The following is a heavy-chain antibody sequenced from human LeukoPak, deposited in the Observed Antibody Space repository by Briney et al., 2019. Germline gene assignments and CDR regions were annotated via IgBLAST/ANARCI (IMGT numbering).Heavy chain of an antibody. J-gene: IGHJ4*02. CDR2: IYYRGST. Sequence: PSETLSLTCTVSGGSISSSSYYWGWIRQPPGKGLEWIGSIYYRGSTYYNPSLKSRLTISVDTSKNQFSLELSSVTAADTAVYYCARQEGLRNFDYWGQGTLVSVSS. V-gene: IGHV4-39*01. CDR1: GGSISSSSYY. CDR3: ARQEGLRNFDY. D-gene: IGHD4-17*01.